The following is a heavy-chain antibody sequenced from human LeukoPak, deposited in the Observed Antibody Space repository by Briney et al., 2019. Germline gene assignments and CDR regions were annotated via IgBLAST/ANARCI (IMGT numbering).Heavy chain of an antibody. CDR1: GFSFSSYW. D-gene: IGHD5-24*01. CDR3: ARDRWLHSNNGGYYYYGMDV. CDR2: IKLDGSEK. V-gene: IGHV3-7*03. Sequence: GGSLRLSCAASGFSFSSYWMSWVRQAPGNGLEWVANIKLDGSEKSYVDSAKGRFTISRDNAKNSLYLQMNSLRAEDTAVYYCARDRWLHSNNGGYYYYGMDVWGQGTTVTVSS. J-gene: IGHJ6*02.